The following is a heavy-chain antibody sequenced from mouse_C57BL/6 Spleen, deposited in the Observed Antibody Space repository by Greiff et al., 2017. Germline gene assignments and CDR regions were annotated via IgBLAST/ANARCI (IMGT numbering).Heavy chain of an antibody. CDR3: TSVITTVVAPFAY. V-gene: IGHV14-4*01. Sequence: VQLKQSGAELVRPGASVKLSCTASGFNIKDDYMHWVKQRPEQGLEWIGWIDPENGDTEYASKFQGKATISADTSSNTAYLQLSSLSSEDTAVYYCTSVITTVVAPFAYWGQGTLITVSA. D-gene: IGHD1-1*01. CDR1: GFNIKDDY. J-gene: IGHJ3*01. CDR2: IDPENGDT.